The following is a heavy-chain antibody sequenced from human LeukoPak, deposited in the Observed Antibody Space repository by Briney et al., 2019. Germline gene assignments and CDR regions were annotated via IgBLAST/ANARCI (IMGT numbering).Heavy chain of an antibody. V-gene: IGHV4-34*01. Sequence: SETLSLTCAVYGGSFSGYYWSWIRQPPGKGLEWIGEINHSGSTNYNPSLKSRVTISVDTSKNQFSLKLSSVTAADTAVYYCARHFGPTGTTFDPWGQGTLVTVSS. J-gene: IGHJ5*02. CDR1: GGSFSGYY. CDR2: INHSGST. D-gene: IGHD1-1*01. CDR3: ARHFGPTGTTFDP.